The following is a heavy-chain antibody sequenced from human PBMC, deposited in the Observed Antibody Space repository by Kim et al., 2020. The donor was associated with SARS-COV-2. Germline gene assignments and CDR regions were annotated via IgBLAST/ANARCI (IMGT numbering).Heavy chain of an antibody. D-gene: IGHD1-26*01. CDR3: STGTSVCG. V-gene: IGHV3-15*01. CDR2: VRSKTDGGTI. Sequence: GGSLRLSCAASGFTFNNAWMSWVRQAPGKGLEWVGRVRSKTDGGTIDYAAPVKGRFTISREDSKNTVYLQMNSLKTEDTAVYYCSTGTSVCGWGQGTLVTVSS. J-gene: IGHJ4*02. CDR1: GFTFNNAW.